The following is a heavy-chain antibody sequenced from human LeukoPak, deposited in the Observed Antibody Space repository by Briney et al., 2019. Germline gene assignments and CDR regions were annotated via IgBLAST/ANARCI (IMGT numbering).Heavy chain of an antibody. CDR1: GGSISSGGYY. CDR2: IYYSGST. J-gene: IGHJ6*02. V-gene: IGHV4-61*08. CDR3: ARDTKYYYYYYGMDV. Sequence: SQTLSLTCTVSGGSISSGGYYWSWIRQHPGKGLEWIGYIYYSGSTNYNPSLKSRVTISVDTSKNQFSLKLSSVTAADTAVYYCARDTKYYYYYYGMDVWGQGTTVTVSS.